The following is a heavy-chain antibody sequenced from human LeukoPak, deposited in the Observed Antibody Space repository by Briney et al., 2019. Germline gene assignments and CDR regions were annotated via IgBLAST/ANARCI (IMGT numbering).Heavy chain of an antibody. CDR3: ARGHTVPLFDY. CDR2: INHSGST. D-gene: IGHD4-17*01. Sequence: SETLSLTCAVYGGSFSGYYWSWIRQPPGKGLEWIGEINHSGSTNYNPSLKSRVTISVDTSKNQFSLELSSVTAADTAVYYCARGHTVPLFDYWGQGTLVTVSS. CDR1: GGSFSGYY. J-gene: IGHJ4*02. V-gene: IGHV4-34*01.